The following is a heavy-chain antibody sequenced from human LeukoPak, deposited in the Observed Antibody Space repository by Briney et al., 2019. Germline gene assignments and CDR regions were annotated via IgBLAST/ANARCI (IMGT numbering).Heavy chain of an antibody. D-gene: IGHD5-12*01. CDR3: AREGYSGYGPTPPHDDY. CDR1: GYSISSGYY. J-gene: IGHJ4*02. Sequence: SETLSLTCTVSGYSISSGYYWGWIRQPPGKGLEWIGSIYHSGSTYYNPSLKSRVTISVDTSKNQFSLKLSSVTAADTAVYYCAREGYSGYGPTPPHDDYWGQGTLVTVSS. CDR2: IYHSGST. V-gene: IGHV4-38-2*02.